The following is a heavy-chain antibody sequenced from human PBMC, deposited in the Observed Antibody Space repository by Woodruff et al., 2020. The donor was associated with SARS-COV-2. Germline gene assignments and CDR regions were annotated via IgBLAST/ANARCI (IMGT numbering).Heavy chain of an antibody. D-gene: IGHD3-3*01. CDR2: ISSSGSTI. Sequence: VSYISSSGSTIYYADSVKGRFTISRDKAKNSLYLQMNSLRAEDTAVYYCAKDRVPLLRFLEWSSFDYWGQGTLVTVSS. J-gene: IGHJ4*02. CDR3: AKDRVPLLRFLEWSSFDY. V-gene: IGHV3-11*01.